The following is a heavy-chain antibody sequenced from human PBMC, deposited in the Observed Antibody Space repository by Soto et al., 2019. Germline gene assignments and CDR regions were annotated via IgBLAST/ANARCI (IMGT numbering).Heavy chain of an antibody. D-gene: IGHD6-19*01. Sequence: GASVKVSCKTSGYTFSNYGINWVRQAPGQGLEWMGWSSGYNGNTNYAQTVQGRVTMTTDTSTGTVYMELRSLKSDDTAIYYCSRFIMVGGWFDPNYYHGMDVWGQGTTVTV. CDR3: SRFIMVGGWFDPNYYHGMDV. J-gene: IGHJ6*02. CDR2: SSGYNGNT. V-gene: IGHV1-18*01. CDR1: GYTFSNYG.